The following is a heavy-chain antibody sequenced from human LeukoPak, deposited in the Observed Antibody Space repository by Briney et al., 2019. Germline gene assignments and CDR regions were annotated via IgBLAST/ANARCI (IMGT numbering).Heavy chain of an antibody. CDR3: TRTTTILRYFDWLSDY. CDR2: IRSKAYGGTT. Sequence: GGSLRLSCTASGFTFGDYAVSWVRQAPGKGLEWVGFIRSKAYGGTTKYAASVKGRFTISRDDSKSIAYLQMNSLKTEDTAVYYCTRTTTILRYFDWLSDYWGQGTLVTVSS. D-gene: IGHD3-9*01. V-gene: IGHV3-49*04. J-gene: IGHJ4*02. CDR1: GFTFGDYA.